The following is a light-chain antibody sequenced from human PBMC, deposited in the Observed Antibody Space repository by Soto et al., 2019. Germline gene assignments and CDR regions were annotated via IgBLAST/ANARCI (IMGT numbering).Light chain of an antibody. V-gene: IGKV3-20*01. CDR2: GAS. CDR3: QQYGSSPMYT. J-gene: IGKJ2*01. CDR1: QSVSGSY. Sequence: EFVLTQSPGTLSLSPGERAILSCRASQSVSGSYLAWYQQKPGQAPRLLIYGASSRATGVPDRFSGSGSGTHFTLTISRLEPEDFAVYYCQQYGSSPMYTFGQGTKLEIK.